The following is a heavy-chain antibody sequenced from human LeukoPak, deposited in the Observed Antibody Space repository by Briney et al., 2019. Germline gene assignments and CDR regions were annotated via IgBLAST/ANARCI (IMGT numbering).Heavy chain of an antibody. CDR2: FYTSGST. CDR3: ARDPNYHYDSGSHYFDY. Sequence: SETLSLTCTVSGGSISSYYWSWIRQPAGKGLEWIGRFYTSGSTNYNPPLKSRVTMSVDTSKNQFSLKLSSVTAADTAVYYCARDPNYHYDSGSHYFDYWGQGTLVTVSS. D-gene: IGHD3-10*01. CDR1: GGSISSYY. J-gene: IGHJ4*02. V-gene: IGHV4-4*07.